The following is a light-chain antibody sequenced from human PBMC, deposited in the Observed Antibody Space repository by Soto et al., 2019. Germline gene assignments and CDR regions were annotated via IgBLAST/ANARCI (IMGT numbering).Light chain of an antibody. J-gene: IGLJ2*01. Sequence: QSALTQPPSASGSPGQSVTISCTGTSSDVGGYNYVSWYQQHPGKAPKLMIYEVSKRPSGVPDRFSGSKSDNPASLTVSGLQAEDEADYYCSSYAGSNNLLFGGGTQLTVL. V-gene: IGLV2-8*01. CDR2: EVS. CDR1: SSDVGGYNY. CDR3: SSYAGSNNLL.